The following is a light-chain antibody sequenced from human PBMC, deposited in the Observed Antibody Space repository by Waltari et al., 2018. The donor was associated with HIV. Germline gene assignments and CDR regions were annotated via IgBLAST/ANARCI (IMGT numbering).Light chain of an antibody. CDR1: QSVSSTY. Sequence: EIVLTQSPGTRSLSPGERAILSCKTSQSVSSTYLAWYQQKPGQAPRLLIYGTSSRATGIPDRFSGSGSGTDFTLTVSRLEPADFAVYYCQQYGSSPYTFGQGTKLEI. CDR2: GTS. J-gene: IGKJ2*01. CDR3: QQYGSSPYT. V-gene: IGKV3-20*01.